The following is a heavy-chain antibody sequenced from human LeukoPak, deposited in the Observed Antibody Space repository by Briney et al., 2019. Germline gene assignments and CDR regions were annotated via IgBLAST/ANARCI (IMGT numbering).Heavy chain of an antibody. V-gene: IGHV3-21*01. D-gene: IGHD4-17*01. CDR1: GFAFSSSD. J-gene: IGHJ4*02. CDR2: ITSDGYI. CDR3: ARADYGDYGVDY. Sequence: GGSLRLSCAASGFAFSSSDLNWFRQAPGKGLEWVSSITSDGYIYYADSLKGRFSISRDNAKNSLYLQMISLSSEDTAAYYCARADYGDYGVDYWGQGTLVTVSS.